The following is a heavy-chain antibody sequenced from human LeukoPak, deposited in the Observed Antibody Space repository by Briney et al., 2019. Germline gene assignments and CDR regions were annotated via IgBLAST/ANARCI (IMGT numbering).Heavy chain of an antibody. Sequence: ASVKVSCKASGYTFTGYYMHWVRQAPGQGLEWMGWINPNSGGTNYAQKFQGRVTMTRDTSISTAYLQWSSLKASDTAMYYCARRLSGYDFVDFDYWGQGTLVTVSS. D-gene: IGHD5-12*01. CDR1: GYTFTGYY. CDR3: ARRLSGYDFVDFDY. J-gene: IGHJ4*02. V-gene: IGHV1-2*02. CDR2: INPNSGGT.